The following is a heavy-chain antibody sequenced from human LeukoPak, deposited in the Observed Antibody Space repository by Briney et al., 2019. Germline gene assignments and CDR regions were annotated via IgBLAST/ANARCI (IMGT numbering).Heavy chain of an antibody. V-gene: IGHV3-7*04. CDR2: IKADGCEK. D-gene: IGHD3-3*02. CDR1: GLSFSNYW. Sequence: GGSLRLSCPASGLSFSNYWMSWIRLAQGKGLEWVGNIKADGCEKVYVGSVKGRFTISRNNANISLYLQMNSLRVEDTSMYYCARVGGVAFRDYWGQGTLVTVSS. J-gene: IGHJ4*02. CDR3: ARVGGVAFRDY.